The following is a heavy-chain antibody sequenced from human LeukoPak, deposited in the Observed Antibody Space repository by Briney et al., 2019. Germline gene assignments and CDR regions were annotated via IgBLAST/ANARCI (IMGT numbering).Heavy chain of an antibody. Sequence: GASVNVSCTASGYTFTDYYMHWVRQAPGQGLEWMGWISAYNGNTNYAQKLQGRVTMTTDTSTSTAYMELRSLRSDDTAVYYCARDGTYYDYVWEYYFDYWGQGTLVTVSS. CDR3: ARDGTYYDYVWEYYFDY. D-gene: IGHD3-16*01. CDR1: GYTFTDYY. V-gene: IGHV1-18*04. J-gene: IGHJ4*02. CDR2: ISAYNGNT.